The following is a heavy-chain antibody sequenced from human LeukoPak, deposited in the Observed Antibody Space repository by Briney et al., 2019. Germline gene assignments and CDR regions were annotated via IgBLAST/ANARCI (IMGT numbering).Heavy chain of an antibody. CDR1: GFTFSSYS. Sequence: GGSLRLSCAASGFTFSSYSMNWVRQAPGKGLEWVSSISSSSGYIYYADSVKGRFTISRDNAKNSLYLQMNSLRAEDTAVYYCARAKSIDYWGQGTLVTVSS. V-gene: IGHV3-21*01. CDR3: ARAKSIDY. CDR2: ISSSSGYI. J-gene: IGHJ4*02.